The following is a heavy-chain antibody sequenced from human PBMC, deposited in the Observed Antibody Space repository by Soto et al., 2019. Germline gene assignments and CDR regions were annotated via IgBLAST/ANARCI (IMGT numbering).Heavy chain of an antibody. V-gene: IGHV3-15*01. CDR1: GFTFSKAW. J-gene: IGHJ4*02. CDR3: TTDPGGGVSARDVPDY. Sequence: SGGSLRRSCAASGFTFSKAWMSWGRQAAGTGLDWVGRIKSKTSGGTTDYAAPVKGRFAISRDDSKNTLYLQMNSLKTEDTAVYYCTTDPGGGVSARDVPDYWGQGTLVTVSS. CDR2: IKSKTSGGTT. D-gene: IGHD6-6*01.